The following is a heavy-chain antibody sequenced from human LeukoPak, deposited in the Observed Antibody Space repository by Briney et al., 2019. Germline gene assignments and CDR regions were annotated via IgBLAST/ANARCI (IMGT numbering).Heavy chain of an antibody. J-gene: IGHJ5*02. CDR1: GFTFSSYA. CDR2: ISSGSLTI. V-gene: IGHV3-48*02. Sequence: GGSLRLSCEGFGFTFSSYAMNWVRQAPGKGLEWLSYISSGSLTIHYADSVKGRFTISRDNGKSSVHLQIDTLTDEDTAVYYCARDLGNSGSPNWFDPWGQGTLVTVSS. CDR3: ARDLGNSGSPNWFDP. D-gene: IGHD3-10*01.